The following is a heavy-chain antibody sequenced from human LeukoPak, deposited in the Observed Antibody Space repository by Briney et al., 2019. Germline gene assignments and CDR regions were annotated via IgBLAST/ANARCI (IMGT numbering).Heavy chain of an antibody. J-gene: IGHJ4*02. CDR3: ARGRGYCSSTSCSSFDY. D-gene: IGHD2-2*01. Sequence: SETLSLTCAVYGGSFSGYYWSWIRQPPGKGLEWIGEINHSGSTNYNPSLKSRVTISVDTSKNQFSLKLSSVTAADTAVYYCARGRGYCSSTSCSSFDYWGQGTLVTVSS. CDR2: INHSGST. CDR1: GGSFSGYY. V-gene: IGHV4-34*01.